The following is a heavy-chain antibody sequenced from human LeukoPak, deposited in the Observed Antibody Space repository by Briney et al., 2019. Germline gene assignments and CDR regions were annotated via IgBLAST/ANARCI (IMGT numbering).Heavy chain of an antibody. CDR2: ISSSSSTI. D-gene: IGHD3-16*01. CDR1: GFTFSSYS. V-gene: IGHV3-48*04. Sequence: GGSLRLSCAASGFTFSSYSMNWVRQAPGKGLEWVSYISSSSSTIYYADSVKGRFTISRDNAKNSLYLEMNSLRAEDTAVYYCARDNRQRGSHHYYYYMDVWGKGTTVTVSS. J-gene: IGHJ6*03. CDR3: ARDNRQRGSHHYYYYMDV.